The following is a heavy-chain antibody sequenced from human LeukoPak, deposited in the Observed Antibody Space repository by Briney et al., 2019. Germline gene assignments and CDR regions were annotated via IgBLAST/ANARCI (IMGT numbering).Heavy chain of an antibody. CDR1: GFTFSSYA. Sequence: GGSLRLSCAASGFTFSSYAMHWVRQAPGKGLEWLAVISYDGSNKYYADSVKGRFTISRDNSKNTLYLQMNSLRAEDTAVYYCARGLRSPSALDYWGQGTLVTVSS. CDR2: ISYDGSNK. V-gene: IGHV3-30-3*01. J-gene: IGHJ4*02. D-gene: IGHD3-16*01. CDR3: ARGLRSPSALDY.